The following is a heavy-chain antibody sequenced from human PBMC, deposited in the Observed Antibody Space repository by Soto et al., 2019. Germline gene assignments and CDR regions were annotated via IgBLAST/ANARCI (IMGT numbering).Heavy chain of an antibody. CDR2: IDPSDSYT. V-gene: IGHV5-10-1*01. Sequence: PGESLKISCKGSGYSFTSYWISWVRQMPGKGLEWMGRIDPSDSYTNYSPSFQGHVTISADKSISTAYLQWSSLKASDTAMYYCATQGGGYYDISAWFDPWGQGTLVTVSS. J-gene: IGHJ5*02. D-gene: IGHD3-9*01. CDR1: GYSFTSYW. CDR3: ATQGGGYYDISAWFDP.